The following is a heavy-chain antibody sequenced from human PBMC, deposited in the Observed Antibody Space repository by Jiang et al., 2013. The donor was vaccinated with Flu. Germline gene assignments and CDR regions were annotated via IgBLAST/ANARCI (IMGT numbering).Heavy chain of an antibody. CDR2: IKSKTDGGTT. V-gene: IGHV3-15*01. J-gene: IGHJ4*02. D-gene: IGHD6-19*01. Sequence: EWVGRIKSKTDGGTTDYAAPVKGRFTISRDDSKNTLYLQMNSLKTEDTAVYYCTTDRGYGLAPFDYWGQGTLVTVSS. CDR3: TTDRGYGLAPFDY.